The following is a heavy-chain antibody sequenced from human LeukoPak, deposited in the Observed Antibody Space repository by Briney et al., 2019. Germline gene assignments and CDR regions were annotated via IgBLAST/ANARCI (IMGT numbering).Heavy chain of an antibody. D-gene: IGHD3-22*01. J-gene: IGHJ4*02. CDR2: IYYSGST. CDR1: GGSISSSSYY. Sequence: PSETLSLTCTVSGGSISSSSYYWGWIRQPPGKGLEWIGSIYYSGSTYYNPSLKSRVTISVDTSKNQFSLKLSSVTAADTAVYYCARLNQGMDITMIVVACGYFDYWGQGTLVTVSS. CDR3: ARLNQGMDITMIVVACGYFDY. V-gene: IGHV4-39*07.